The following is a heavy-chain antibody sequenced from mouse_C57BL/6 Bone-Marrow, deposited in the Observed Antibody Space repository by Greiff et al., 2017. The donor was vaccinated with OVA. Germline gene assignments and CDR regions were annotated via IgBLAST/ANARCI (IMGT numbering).Heavy chain of an antibody. J-gene: IGHJ2*01. CDR1: GFTIKDDY. CDR2: IDPENGDT. D-gene: IGHD2-1*01. V-gene: IGHV14-4*01. Sequence: EVQLQQSGAELVRPGASVKLSCTASGFTIKDDYMHWVKQRPEQGLEWIGWIDPENGDTEYASKFQGKATITADTSSNTAYLQLSSLTSEDTAVYYCTSYGNFDYWGQGTTRTVSS. CDR3: TSYGNFDY.